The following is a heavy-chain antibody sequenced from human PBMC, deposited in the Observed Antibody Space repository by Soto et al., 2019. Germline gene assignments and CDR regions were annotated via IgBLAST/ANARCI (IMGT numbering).Heavy chain of an antibody. CDR1: GASFDSYT. CDR3: ARGPLYDLESGMYWYFDL. J-gene: IGHJ2*01. CDR2: IIPIFGTT. Sequence: QVQLVQSGAEVRKSGSSVKVSCKLSGASFDSYTITWVRQAPGQGLEWMGGIIPIFGTTNYAQKFQGRLTITADGFTSAAYMDLSSLTSEDTAVYYCARGPLYDLESGMYWYFDLWGRGILVTVSS. D-gene: IGHD1-26*01. V-gene: IGHV1-69*01.